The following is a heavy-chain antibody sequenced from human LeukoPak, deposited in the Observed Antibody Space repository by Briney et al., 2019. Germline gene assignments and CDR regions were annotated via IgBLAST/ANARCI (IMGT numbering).Heavy chain of an antibody. CDR2: IYYSGST. CDR1: GGSISSYY. Sequence: SETLSLTCTVSGGSISSYYWSWIRQPPGKGLEWIGYIYYSGSTNYNPSLKSRVTISVDTSKNQFSLKLRSVTAADTAVYYCARGAGSFDYWGQGTLVTVSS. J-gene: IGHJ4*02. CDR3: ARGAGSFDY. V-gene: IGHV4-59*01. D-gene: IGHD5-24*01.